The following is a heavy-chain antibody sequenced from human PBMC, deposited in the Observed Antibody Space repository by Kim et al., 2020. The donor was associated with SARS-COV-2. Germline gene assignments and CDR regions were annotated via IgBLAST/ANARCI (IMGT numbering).Heavy chain of an antibody. CDR1: EGSISSSSYY. CDR2: LYYSGRA. Sequence: SETLSLTCTVSEGSISSSSYYWSWIRQPPGKGLEWIGTLYYSGRAHYNESLKSRVTVSGDTSNFSLRLTSVTAADTAVYYCARLWLADDRGWYEVDFWG. V-gene: IGHV4-39*02. D-gene: IGHD6-19*01. J-gene: IGHJ6*02. CDR3: ARLWLADDRGWYEVDF.